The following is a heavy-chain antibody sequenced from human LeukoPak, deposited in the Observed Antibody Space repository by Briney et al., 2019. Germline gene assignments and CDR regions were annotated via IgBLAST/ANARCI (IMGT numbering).Heavy chain of an antibody. D-gene: IGHD6-19*01. Sequence: TGGSLRLSCAASGFTFSSYAMSWVRQAPGKGLEWVSAISGSGGSTCYADSVKGRFTISRDNSKNTLYLQMNSLRAEDTAVYYCATPGPYSSGWRNREFDYWGQGTLVTVSS. CDR3: ATPGPYSSGWRNREFDY. CDR1: GFTFSSYA. J-gene: IGHJ4*02. V-gene: IGHV3-23*01. CDR2: ISGSGGST.